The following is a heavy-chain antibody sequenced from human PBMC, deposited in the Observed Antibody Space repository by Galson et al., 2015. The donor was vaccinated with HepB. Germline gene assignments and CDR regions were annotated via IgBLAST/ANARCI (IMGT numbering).Heavy chain of an antibody. V-gene: IGHV3-23*01. CDR3: AKDPHAQWFGELLPLSAFDY. CDR2: ISGSGGST. J-gene: IGHJ4*02. Sequence: SLRLSCAASGFTFSSYAMSWVRQAPGKGLEWVSAISGSGGSTYYADSVKGRFTISRDNSKNTLYLQMNSLRAEDTAVYYCAKDPHAQWFGELLPLSAFDYWGQGTLVTVSS. CDR1: GFTFSSYA. D-gene: IGHD3-10*01.